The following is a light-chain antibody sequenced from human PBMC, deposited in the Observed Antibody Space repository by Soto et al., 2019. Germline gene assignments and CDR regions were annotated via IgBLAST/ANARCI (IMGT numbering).Light chain of an antibody. CDR2: DAS. CDR3: QQYNSYSRA. J-gene: IGKJ1*01. CDR1: QGIGDT. Sequence: ETVLTQSPSTLSVSPGERATLSCRASQGIGDTLAWYQQKPGQAPRLLIYDASSRATGIPDRFSGGGSGTEFTLTISSLQPDDFATYYCQQYNSYSRAFGQGTKVDI. V-gene: IGKV3D-15*01.